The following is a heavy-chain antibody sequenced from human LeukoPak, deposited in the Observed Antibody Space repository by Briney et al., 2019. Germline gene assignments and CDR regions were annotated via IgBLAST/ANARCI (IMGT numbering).Heavy chain of an antibody. V-gene: IGHV4-39*07. CDR1: GGSISSSSYY. D-gene: IGHD2-2*01. CDR2: IYYSGST. CDR3: ARIVVPAARGYYYYYMDV. Sequence: PETLSLTCTVSGGSISSSSYYWGWIRQPPGKGLEWIGSIYYSGSTYYNPSLKSRVTISVDTSKNQFSLKLSSVTAADTAVYYCARIVVPAARGYYYYYMDVWGKGTTVTVSS. J-gene: IGHJ6*03.